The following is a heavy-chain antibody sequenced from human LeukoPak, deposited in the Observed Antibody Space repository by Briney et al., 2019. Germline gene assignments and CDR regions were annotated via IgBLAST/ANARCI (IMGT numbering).Heavy chain of an antibody. Sequence: GGSLRLSCAASGFTFSSYSMNWVPQAPGKGLEWVSSITSSSRYIYYADSVKGRFTISRDNAKNSLYLQMHSLRAEDTAVYCCARGRSGWYHNFDYWGEGALVTVSS. CDR3: ARGRSGWYHNFDY. J-gene: IGHJ4*02. V-gene: IGHV3-21*01. CDR2: ITSSSRYI. CDR1: GFTFSSYS. D-gene: IGHD6-19*01.